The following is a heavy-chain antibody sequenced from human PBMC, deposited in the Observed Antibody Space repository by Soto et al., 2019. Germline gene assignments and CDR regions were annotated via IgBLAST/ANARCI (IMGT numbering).Heavy chain of an antibody. CDR2: ISPGSRYP. CDR3: VRGGGGGLFDP. CDR1: GFTFGDSY. Sequence: PGGSVRLSCTGSGFTFGDSYMSEIRQAPGKGLEWLSYISPGSRYPAYADSVKGRFTISRDNAKRSLYLQMMSLTAEDTAIYYCVRGGGGGLFDPWGQGTMVTVSS. D-gene: IGHD2-15*01. V-gene: IGHV3-11*06. J-gene: IGHJ5*02.